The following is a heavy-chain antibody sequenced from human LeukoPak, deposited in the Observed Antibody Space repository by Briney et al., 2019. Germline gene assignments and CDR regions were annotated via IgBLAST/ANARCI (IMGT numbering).Heavy chain of an antibody. Sequence: ASVKVSCKASGYTFTSYDINWVRQATGQGLEWMGWMNPNSGNTGYAQKFQGRVTITRNTSISTAYMELSSLRSEDTAVYYCARGRSRENWFDPWGQGPWSPSPQ. J-gene: IGHJ5*02. V-gene: IGHV1-8*03. CDR3: ARGRSRENWFDP. CDR1: GYTFTSYD. CDR2: MNPNSGNT.